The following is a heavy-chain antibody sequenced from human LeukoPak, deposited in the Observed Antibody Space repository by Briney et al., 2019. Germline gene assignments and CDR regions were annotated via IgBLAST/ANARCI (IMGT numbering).Heavy chain of an antibody. V-gene: IGHV1-8*01. CDR3: ARTVGSGCPPLHQYYFDY. J-gene: IGHJ4*02. Sequence: ASVKVSCKASGYTFTSYDINWVRQATGQGLEWMGWMNPNSGNTGYAQKFQGRVTMTRNTSINTAYMELSSLRSEDTAVYYCARTVGSGCPPLHQYYFDYWGQGTLVTVSS. CDR1: GYTFTSYD. CDR2: MNPNSGNT. D-gene: IGHD6-19*01.